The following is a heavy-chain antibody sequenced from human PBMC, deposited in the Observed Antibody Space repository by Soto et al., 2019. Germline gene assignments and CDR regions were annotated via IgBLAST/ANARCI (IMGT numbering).Heavy chain of an antibody. CDR3: ARDSWASYGSVSYWGAFDY. Sequence: GGSLRLSCAASGFTFSSYAMHWVRQAPGKGLEWVAVISYDGSNKYYADSVKGRFTISRDNSKNTLYLQMNSLRAEDTAVYYCARDSWASYGSVSYWGAFDYWGQGTLVTVSS. J-gene: IGHJ4*02. CDR2: ISYDGSNK. D-gene: IGHD3-10*01. CDR1: GFTFSSYA. V-gene: IGHV3-30-3*01.